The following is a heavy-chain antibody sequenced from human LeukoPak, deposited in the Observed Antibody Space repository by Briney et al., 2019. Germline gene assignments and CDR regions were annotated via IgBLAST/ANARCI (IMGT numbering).Heavy chain of an antibody. CDR1: GFSFSSCG. CDR3: TKGDDYGANTRLPKYNWFDP. CDR2: IRYDANSK. Sequence: QAGGSLRPSCAASGFSFSSCGMHWVRQAPGKGLEWVAFIRYDANSKYYADSVKGRFTISRDNSKDTLYLQMTSLRIEDTAVYYCTKGDDYGANTRLPKYNWFDPWGQGTLVTVSS. V-gene: IGHV3-30*02. J-gene: IGHJ5*02. D-gene: IGHD4-23*01.